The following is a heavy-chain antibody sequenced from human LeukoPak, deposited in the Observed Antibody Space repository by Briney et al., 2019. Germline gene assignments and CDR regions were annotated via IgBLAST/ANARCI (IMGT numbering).Heavy chain of an antibody. V-gene: IGHV4-30-2*01. CDR3: ARGPALLRYFDWPPFFQH. CDR1: GGSISSGGYS. Sequence: PSETLSLTCAVSGGSISSGGYSWSWIRQPPGKGLEWIGYIYHSGSTYYNPSLKSRVTISVDRSKNQFSLKLSSVTAADTAVYYCARGPALLRYFDWPPFFQHWGQGTLVTVSS. CDR2: IYHSGST. D-gene: IGHD3-9*01. J-gene: IGHJ1*01.